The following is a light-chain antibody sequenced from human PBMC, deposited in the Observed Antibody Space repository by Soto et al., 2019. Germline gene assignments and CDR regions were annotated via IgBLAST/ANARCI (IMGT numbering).Light chain of an antibody. CDR2: AAS. CDR3: QQSYSTPGP. J-gene: IGKJ2*01. Sequence: DIQMTKAPSSLYASVEDRVNNTSQARQSINRYLNWYQHKPGKAPKLLIYAASILQIGVPSSFSGRGSGTDFTLTISSLPPEDFATYYCQQSYSTPGPSGQATKLEIK. V-gene: IGKV1-39*01. CDR1: QSINRY.